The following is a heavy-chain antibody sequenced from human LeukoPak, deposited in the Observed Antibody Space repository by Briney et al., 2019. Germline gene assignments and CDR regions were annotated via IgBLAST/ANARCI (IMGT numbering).Heavy chain of an antibody. CDR2: IWYDGSNI. J-gene: IGHJ6*03. D-gene: IGHD3-10*01. V-gene: IGHV3-33*06. CDR1: GFTFSSYW. CDR3: AKEGDRGEALYYYYMDV. Sequence: GGSLRLSCAASGFTFSSYWMSWVRQAPGKRLEWVAAIWYDGSNIFYPDSVKGRFTISRDNSKNALYLQMNSLRAEDTADYYCAKEGDRGEALYYYYMDVWGNGTTVTVSS.